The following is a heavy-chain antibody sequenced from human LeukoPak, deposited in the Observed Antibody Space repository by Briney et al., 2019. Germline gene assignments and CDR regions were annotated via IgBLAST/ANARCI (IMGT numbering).Heavy chain of an antibody. J-gene: IGHJ4*02. CDR3: ARDGQQLVPNFDY. D-gene: IGHD6-13*01. V-gene: IGHV1-24*01. Sequence: PGASVKVSCKVSGYTLTELSMHWMRQAPGKGLEWMGGFDPEDGETIYAQKFQGGVTMTEDTSTDTAYMELSSLRSEDTAVYYCARDGQQLVPNFDYWGQGTLVTVSS. CDR2: FDPEDGET. CDR1: GYTLTELS.